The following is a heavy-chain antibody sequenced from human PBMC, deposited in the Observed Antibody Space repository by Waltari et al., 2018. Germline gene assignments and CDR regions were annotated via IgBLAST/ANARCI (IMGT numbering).Heavy chain of an antibody. CDR3: ARDRTASGYDLLDY. Sequence: QVQLQESGPGLVKPSETLSLTCTVSGGSISSYYWSWIRQPAGKGLAWIGRIYTSGSTNYNPSRKSRVTMSVDTSKNQFSLKLISVTAADTAVYYCARDRTASGYDLLDYWGQGTLVTVSS. CDR2: IYTSGST. V-gene: IGHV4-4*07. D-gene: IGHD5-12*01. CDR1: GGSISSYY. J-gene: IGHJ4*02.